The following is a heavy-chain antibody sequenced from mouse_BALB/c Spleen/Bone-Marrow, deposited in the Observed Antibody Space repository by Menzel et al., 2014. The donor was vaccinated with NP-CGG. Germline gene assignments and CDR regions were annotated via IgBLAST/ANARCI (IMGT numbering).Heavy chain of an antibody. V-gene: IGHV14-3*02. CDR2: IDPENGNI. CDR3: TRRGFDF. J-gene: IGHJ2*01. Sequence: VQLQQSGAELVKPGASVKLSCPASGFNIKDTYIHWVKRRPEQGLEWIGRIDPENGNIKYDPKFQVKATITADTSSNTAYLQLSSLTSEDTAVYYCTRRGFDFWGQGTTLTVSS. CDR1: GFNIKDTY.